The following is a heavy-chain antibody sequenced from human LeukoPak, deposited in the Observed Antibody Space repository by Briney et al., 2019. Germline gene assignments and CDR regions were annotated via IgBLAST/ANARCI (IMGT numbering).Heavy chain of an antibody. CDR2: ISWNSRSI. V-gene: IGHV3-9*01. CDR1: GFTFDDYA. D-gene: IGHD3-10*01. Sequence: GGSLRLSCAASGFTFDDYAMHWVRQAPGKGLEWVSGISWNSRSIIYADSVKGRFTISRDNAKSSLYLQMNSLRAEDTAFYYCASRGGSFQFDYWGQGTLVSVSS. CDR3: ASRGGSFQFDY. J-gene: IGHJ4*02.